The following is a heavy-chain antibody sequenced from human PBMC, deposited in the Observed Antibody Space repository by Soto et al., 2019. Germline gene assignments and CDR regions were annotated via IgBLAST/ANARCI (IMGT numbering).Heavy chain of an antibody. J-gene: IGHJ4*01. CDR2: INPSGGST. CDR1: GYTFTSYY. V-gene: IGHV1-46*01. CDR3: AKDGSSYYFDC. D-gene: IGHD2-2*03. Sequence: QVQLVQSGAEVKKPGASVKVSCKASGYTFTSYYMHWVRQAPGQGLEWMGIINPSGGSTTYAQKCQGXXTXTXXTSTSTVYMELSSLRSEDMAVYYCAKDGSSYYFDCWGHGTLVTVSS.